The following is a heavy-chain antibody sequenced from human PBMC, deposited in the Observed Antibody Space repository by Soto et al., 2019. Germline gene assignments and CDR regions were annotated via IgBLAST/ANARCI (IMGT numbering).Heavy chain of an antibody. CDR2: IYNTGGT. J-gene: IGHJ4*02. D-gene: IGHD2-15*01. CDR1: GFTVSSDY. CDR3: TRAAWDY. V-gene: IGHV3-66*01. Sequence: VQVVESGGGLVQPGGSLRLSCTASGFTVSSDYMSWVRQAPGKGLEWVSVIYNTGGTKYADSVKGRFTISRDNSKNTLYLQMNSLRADDMAVYYCTRAAWDYWGQGTLVTVSS.